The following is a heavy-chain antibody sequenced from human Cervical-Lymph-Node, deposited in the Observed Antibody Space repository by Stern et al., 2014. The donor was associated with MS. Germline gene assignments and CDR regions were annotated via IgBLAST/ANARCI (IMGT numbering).Heavy chain of an antibody. J-gene: IGHJ6*02. CDR3: ARAPYDFTNWYGMDV. D-gene: IGHD1-1*01. V-gene: IGHV4-59*01. CDR1: GGSISSYY. CDR2: IYVSGST. Sequence: QLQMQESGPGLVKPSETLSLTCIVSGGSISSYYWSWIRQPPGKGLEWIGHIYVSGSTDYNPSLQSRVTMSADISKNQISLRLSSVTAADTAVYYCARAPYDFTNWYGMDVWGQGTTVTVSS.